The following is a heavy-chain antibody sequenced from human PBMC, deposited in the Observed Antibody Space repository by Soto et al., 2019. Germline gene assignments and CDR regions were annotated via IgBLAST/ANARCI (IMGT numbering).Heavy chain of an antibody. CDR1: GFTFSSYS. V-gene: IGHV3-23*01. J-gene: IGHJ4*02. Sequence: GGSLRLSCVTSGFTFSSYSMSWVRQAPGKGLEWVSGFRSSGDDGTTYYADSVKGRFTISRDNSKNTLFLQMNSLRAEDTAIYYCAKKVNSGPGSQYFDYWGQGTLVTVSS. CDR2: FRSSGDDGTT. CDR3: AKKVNSGPGSQYFDY. D-gene: IGHD3-10*01.